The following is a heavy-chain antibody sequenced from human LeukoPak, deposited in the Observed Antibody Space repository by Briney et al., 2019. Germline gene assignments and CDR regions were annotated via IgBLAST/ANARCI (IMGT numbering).Heavy chain of an antibody. CDR1: GGSISYYY. D-gene: IGHD6-19*01. CDR2: IYHSGST. Sequence: KSSETLSLTCTVSGGSISYYYWSWIRQPPGKGLEWIGHIYHSGSTNYNPSFKSRVTISVDTSKNHFSLKLSSVTAADTAVYYCARDWIAVAGIGWFDPWGQGTLVTVSS. CDR3: ARDWIAVAGIGWFDP. V-gene: IGHV4-59*12. J-gene: IGHJ5*02.